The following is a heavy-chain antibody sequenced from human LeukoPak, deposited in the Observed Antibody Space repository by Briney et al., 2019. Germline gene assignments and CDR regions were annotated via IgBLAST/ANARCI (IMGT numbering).Heavy chain of an antibody. CDR3: ATGRYSGSVDY. CDR1: GYSLGSGFY. CDR2: RYHTGTS. V-gene: IGHV4-38-2*01. D-gene: IGHD1-26*01. Sequence: SETLSLTCAVSGYSLGSGFYCGWGRQPPGKGLEWIGNRYHTGTSDYNPSLRRRRTISEDTSKRHFSLTMDSVTDADTAVYYCATGRYSGSVDYWGQGILVTVSS. J-gene: IGHJ4*02.